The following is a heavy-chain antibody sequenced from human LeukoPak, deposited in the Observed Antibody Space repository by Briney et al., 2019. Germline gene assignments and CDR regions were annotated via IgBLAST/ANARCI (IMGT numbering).Heavy chain of an antibody. Sequence: GGSLRLSCVASGFTFDSHGMNWVRQVPGKGLEWVSVVNWKGVTTAYIDSVQGRFTISRDNAKSSLYLQMTSLRAEDTAVYYCARVIGWDEPFDLWGHGTLVTVSS. CDR1: GFTFDSHG. CDR3: ARVIGWDEPFDL. CDR2: VNWKGVTT. J-gene: IGHJ3*01. D-gene: IGHD1-26*01. V-gene: IGHV3-20*04.